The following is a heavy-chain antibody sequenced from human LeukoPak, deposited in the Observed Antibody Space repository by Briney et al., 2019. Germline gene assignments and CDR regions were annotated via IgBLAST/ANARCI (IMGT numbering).Heavy chain of an antibody. CDR2: IYHSGST. J-gene: IGHJ6*03. CDR1: GYSISSGYY. V-gene: IGHV4-38-2*02. CDR3: ARGLLDFYYYYYMDV. D-gene: IGHD2-15*01. Sequence: SETLSLTCTVSGYSISSGYYWGWIRQPPGKGLEWIGSIYHSGSTYYNPSLKSRVTISVDTSKNQFYLKLSSVTAADTAVYYCARGLLDFYYYYYMDVWGKGTTVTVSS.